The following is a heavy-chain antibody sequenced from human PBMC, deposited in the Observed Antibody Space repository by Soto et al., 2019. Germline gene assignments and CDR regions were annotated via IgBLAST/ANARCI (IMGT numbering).Heavy chain of an antibody. CDR2: IKQDGSEK. J-gene: IGHJ4*02. V-gene: IGHV3-7*05. Sequence: SWVRQAPGKGLEWVANIKQDGSEKYYVDSVKGRFTISRDNAKNSLYLQMNSLRAEDTAVYYCARDSSRQNYWGQGTLVTVSS. CDR3: ARDSSRQNY. D-gene: IGHD2-2*01.